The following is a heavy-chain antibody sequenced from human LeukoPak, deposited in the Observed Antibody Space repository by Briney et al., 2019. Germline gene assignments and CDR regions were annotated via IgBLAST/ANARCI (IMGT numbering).Heavy chain of an antibody. V-gene: IGHV1-69*04. CDR3: ARDYDGLWYYYGMDV. Sequence: PGASVKVSCKASGGTFSSYAISWVRQAPGQGLEWMGRIIPILGIANYAQKFQGRVTITADKSTSTAYMELSSLRSEDTAVYYCARDYDGLWYYYGMDVWGQGTTVTVSS. CDR1: GGTFSSYA. CDR2: IIPILGIA. D-gene: IGHD3/OR15-3a*01. J-gene: IGHJ6*02.